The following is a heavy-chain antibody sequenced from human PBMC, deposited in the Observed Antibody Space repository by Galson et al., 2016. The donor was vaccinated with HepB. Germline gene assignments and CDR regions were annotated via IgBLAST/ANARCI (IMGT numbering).Heavy chain of an antibody. Sequence: SLRLSCAASGFTVSSSYMGWVRQAPGKGLEWVGVVWYDGSRTYYPDSVKGRFTISRDNSKNTLYLQMNSLRVEDTAVYYCAKDFCGTLYSGSTCFCDHWGQGTLVTVSS. CDR3: AKDFCGTLYSGSTCFCDH. V-gene: IGHV3-33*06. J-gene: IGHJ4*02. CDR2: VWYDGSRT. CDR1: GFTVSSSY. D-gene: IGHD5-12*01.